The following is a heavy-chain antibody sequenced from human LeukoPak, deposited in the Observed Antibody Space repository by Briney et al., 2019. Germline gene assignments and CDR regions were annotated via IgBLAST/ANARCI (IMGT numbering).Heavy chain of an antibody. V-gene: IGHV1-18*01. CDR3: ASSIVVVPAAMAIHYYYGMDV. Sequence: ASVKVSCKASGYTFTSYGISWVRQAPGLGLEWMGWISAYNGNTNYAQKLQGRVTMTTDTSTSTAYMELRSLRSDDTAVYYCASSIVVVPAAMAIHYYYGMDVWGQGTTVTVSS. CDR1: GYTFTSYG. CDR2: ISAYNGNT. J-gene: IGHJ6*02. D-gene: IGHD2-2*01.